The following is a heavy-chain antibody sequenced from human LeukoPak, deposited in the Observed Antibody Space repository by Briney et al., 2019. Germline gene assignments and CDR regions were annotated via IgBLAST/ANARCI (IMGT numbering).Heavy chain of an antibody. V-gene: IGHV4-39*02. D-gene: IGHD5-18*01. CDR3: ARETVDPAMVYGRNWFDP. CDR1: GGSISSSSYY. CDR2: IYYSGST. Sequence: SETLSLTCTVSGGSISSSSYYWGWIRQPPGKGLEWIGSIYYSGSTYYNPSLKSRVTISVDTSKNQFSLKLSSVTAADTAVYYCARETVDPAMVYGRNWFDPWGQGTLVTVSS. J-gene: IGHJ5*02.